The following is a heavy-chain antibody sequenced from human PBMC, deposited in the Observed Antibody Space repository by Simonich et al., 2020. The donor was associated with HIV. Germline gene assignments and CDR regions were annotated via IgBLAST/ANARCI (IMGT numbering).Heavy chain of an antibody. CDR1: GFTFSRYS. D-gene: IGHD2-15*01. V-gene: IGHV3-21*01. J-gene: IGHJ6*03. CDR3: ARDPGASWWANYYYYMDV. Sequence: EVQRVESGGGLVKPGGSLRLSCAASGFTFSRYSMNWVRLATGKRVRWVSSMISRRWNIYYHNSVKRRFTIPKNNAKNSLYRQMNSLRAADTAVYYCARDPGASWWANYYYYMDVWGKGTTVTVSS. CDR2: MISRRWNI.